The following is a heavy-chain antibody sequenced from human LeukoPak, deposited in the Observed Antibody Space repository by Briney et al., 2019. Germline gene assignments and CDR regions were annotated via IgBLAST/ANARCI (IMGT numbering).Heavy chain of an antibody. D-gene: IGHD6-19*01. CDR2: ISGSGGST. CDR3: AKMPVSYSSGWSNFDY. J-gene: IGHJ4*02. Sequence: QAGGSLRLSCAASGFTFSSYAMSWVRQAPGKGLEWVSGISGSGGSTYYADSMKGRFTISRDNSKNTLYLQINSLRAEDTAVYYCAKMPVSYSSGWSNFDYWGQGTLVTVSS. V-gene: IGHV3-23*01. CDR1: GFTFSSYA.